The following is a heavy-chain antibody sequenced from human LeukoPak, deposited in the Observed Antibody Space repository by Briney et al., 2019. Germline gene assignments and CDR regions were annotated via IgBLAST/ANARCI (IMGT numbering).Heavy chain of an antibody. J-gene: IGHJ4*02. CDR2: INHSGST. D-gene: IGHD6-13*01. Sequence: PSETLSLTCAVYGGSFSGYYWSWIRQPPGKGLEWIGEINHSGSTNYNPSLKSRVTISVDKSKNQFSLKLSSVTAADTAVYYCARVPYSKQIDYWGQGTLVTVSS. CDR3: ARVPYSKQIDY. V-gene: IGHV4-34*01. CDR1: GGSFSGYY.